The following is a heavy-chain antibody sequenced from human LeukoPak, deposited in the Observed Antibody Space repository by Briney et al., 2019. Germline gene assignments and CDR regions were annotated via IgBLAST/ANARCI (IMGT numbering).Heavy chain of an antibody. CDR1: GFTFSSYS. J-gene: IGHJ4*02. CDR3: ARSQGSYFKYYFDS. V-gene: IGHV3-21*04. CDR2: ISSSSSYI. D-gene: IGHD3-10*01. Sequence: GGSLRLSCAASGFTFSSYSMNWVRQAPGKGLEWVSSISSSSSYIYYADSVKGRFTISRDNSKNTLYLQMNSLIAEDTAVYYCARSQGSYFKYYFDSWGQGTLVTVSS.